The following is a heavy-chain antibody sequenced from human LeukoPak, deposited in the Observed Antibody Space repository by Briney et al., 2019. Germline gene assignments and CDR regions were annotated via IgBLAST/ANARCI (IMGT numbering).Heavy chain of an antibody. J-gene: IGHJ4*02. CDR2: IIPIFGTA. CDR1: GGTFSSYA. CDR3: ARDCINCGGDPLPFDY. Sequence: SVKVSCKASGGTFSSYAISWVRQAPGQGLEWMGGIIPIFGTANYAQKFQGRVTITADESTSTAYMELSSLRSEDTAVYYCARDCINCGGDPLPFDYWGQGTLVTVSS. V-gene: IGHV1-69*13. D-gene: IGHD2-21*02.